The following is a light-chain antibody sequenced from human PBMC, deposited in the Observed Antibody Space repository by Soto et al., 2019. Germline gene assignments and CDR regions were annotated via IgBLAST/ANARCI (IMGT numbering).Light chain of an antibody. CDR3: AAWDDSLSAHNYV. V-gene: IGLV1-47*01. J-gene: IGLJ1*01. CDR2: RNN. CDR1: SSNIGSNY. Sequence: QSVLTQPPSASGTPGQRVTISCSGSSSNIGSNYVYWYQQLPGTAPKLLIYRNNQRPSGVPDRFSGSKSGTSASLAISGLRSEDEADYYSAAWDDSLSAHNYVFGTGTKLTVL.